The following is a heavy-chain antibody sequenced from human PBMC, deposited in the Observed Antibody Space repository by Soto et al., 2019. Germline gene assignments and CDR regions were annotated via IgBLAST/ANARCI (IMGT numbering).Heavy chain of an antibody. CDR3: ARVGAGGARYGMDV. V-gene: IGHV3-23*01. Sequence: EVQLLESGGHLVQPGGSLRLSCAASGFPFSNCAMAWVRQAPGKGLEWVSAISVSGSVTYYADSVKGRFTISRDNSKNSLYLQMNSLRDEDTAVYYCARVGAGGARYGMDVWGQGTTVTVSS. CDR1: GFPFSNCA. D-gene: IGHD1-26*01. CDR2: ISVSGSVT. J-gene: IGHJ6*02.